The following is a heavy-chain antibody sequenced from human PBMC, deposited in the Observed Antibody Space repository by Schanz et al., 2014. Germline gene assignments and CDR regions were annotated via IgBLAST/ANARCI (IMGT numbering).Heavy chain of an antibody. D-gene: IGHD3-22*01. CDR1: GYAFSDYG. CDR3: ARDDRAYYYGMDV. CDR2: ISAYTNNT. V-gene: IGHV1-18*01. Sequence: QVQLEQSGAEVKKPGASVKVSCKTSGYAFSDYGITWVRQAPGQGLQWMGWISAYTNNTNYAQKVQGRVTMTTDTSTDTAYMELRSLRSDDTAVYYCARDDRAYYYGMDVWGQGTTVTVSS. J-gene: IGHJ6*02.